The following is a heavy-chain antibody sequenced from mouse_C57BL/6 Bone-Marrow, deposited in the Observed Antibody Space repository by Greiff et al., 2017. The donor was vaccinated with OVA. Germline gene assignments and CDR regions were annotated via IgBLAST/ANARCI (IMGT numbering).Heavy chain of an antibody. CDR3: AKRGGLYYYDSDAMDY. CDR1: GFSLTSYG. D-gene: IGHD1-1*01. V-gene: IGHV2-4*01. Sequence: QVQLQQSGPGLVQPSQSLSITCTVPGFSLTSYGVHWVRQPPGKGLVWLGVLWIGGSTDSTAAFISRLSFSKDNSKSQVFFKMNSLQADDTAIYYWAKRGGLYYYDSDAMDYWGQGTSVTVSS. J-gene: IGHJ4*01. CDR2: LWIGGST.